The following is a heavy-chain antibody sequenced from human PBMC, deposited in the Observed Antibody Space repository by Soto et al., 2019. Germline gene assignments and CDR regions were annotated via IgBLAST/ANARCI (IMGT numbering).Heavy chain of an antibody. Sequence: VQLVESGGGLIQPGGSLRLSCAASGFTVSSNYMSWVRQAPGKGLEWIGYIYYSGSTYYNPSLKSRVTISVDTSKNQFSLKLSSVTAADTAVYYCARGQSITIFGVVKNWFDPWGQGTLVTVSS. J-gene: IGHJ5*02. CDR3: ARGQSITIFGVVKNWFDP. D-gene: IGHD3-3*01. V-gene: IGHV4-59*06. CDR2: IYYSGST. CDR1: GFTVSSNY.